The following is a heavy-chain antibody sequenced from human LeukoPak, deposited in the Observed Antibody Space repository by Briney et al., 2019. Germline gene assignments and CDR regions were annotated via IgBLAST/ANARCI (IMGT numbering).Heavy chain of an antibody. J-gene: IGHJ4*02. Sequence: GGSLRLSCRASGFTFGDYAMSWFRQAPGKGLEWVSYISSSGSTIYYADSVKGRFTISRDNAKNSLYLQMNSLRAEDTAVYYCATYYYGSGSYYPFDYWGQGTLVTVSS. CDR2: ISSSGSTI. V-gene: IGHV3-11*01. D-gene: IGHD3-10*01. CDR1: GFTFGDYA. CDR3: ATYYYGSGSYYPFDY.